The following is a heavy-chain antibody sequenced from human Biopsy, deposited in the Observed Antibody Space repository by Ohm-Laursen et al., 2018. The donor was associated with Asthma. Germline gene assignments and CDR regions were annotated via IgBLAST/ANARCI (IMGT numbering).Heavy chain of an antibody. CDR2: VFWSGST. J-gene: IGHJ6*02. CDR1: GGYTGSSDHH. Sequence: SQTLSLTCRVSGGYTGSSDHHWAWIRQAPGNGLEWIGFVFWSGSTHYSRSLERRVSISIDTATNEFSMKLWSVTPADTAVYSCARVVSYGDIYFGIDVWGPGNTVVVS. V-gene: IGHV4-30-4*01. D-gene: IGHD4-17*01. CDR3: ARVVSYGDIYFGIDV.